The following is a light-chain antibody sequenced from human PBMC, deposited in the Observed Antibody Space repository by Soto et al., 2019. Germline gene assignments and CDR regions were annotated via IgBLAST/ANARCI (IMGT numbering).Light chain of an antibody. J-gene: IGKJ2*01. Sequence: EIVLTQSPGTLSLSPGERATLSCRASQNVRSYLAWYQQRPGQAPRLLISNASNRATGIPGRFSGSESGTDFTLTINRLEPEDFAVYYCHHYGDSPTFGQGTKLEIK. V-gene: IGKV3-20*01. CDR2: NAS. CDR3: HHYGDSPT. CDR1: QNVRSY.